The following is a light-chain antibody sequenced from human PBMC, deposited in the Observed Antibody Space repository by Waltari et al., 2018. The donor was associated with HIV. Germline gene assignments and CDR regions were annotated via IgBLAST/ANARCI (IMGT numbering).Light chain of an antibody. CDR3: QAWGSTTSGV. CDR1: ELGDKY. V-gene: IGLV3-1*01. Sequence: SYEVTQPPSVAVSPGQTANITRPGYELGDKYTRWYHNKPGQSPLLVIYQDDKRPSGIPARFSASSSGHTATLTISGTRPMDEADYYCQAWGSTTSGVFGRGTKLTVL. J-gene: IGLJ2*01. CDR2: QDD.